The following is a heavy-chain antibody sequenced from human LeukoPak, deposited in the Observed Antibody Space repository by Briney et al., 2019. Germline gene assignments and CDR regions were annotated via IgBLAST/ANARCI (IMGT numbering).Heavy chain of an antibody. V-gene: IGHV3-30*18. CDR2: IAYDGNNT. D-gene: IGHD1-1*01. CDR3: AKTGMLRRVGYLDV. CDR1: GFTFSSYS. Sequence: GGSLRLSCAASGFTFSSYSMNWVRQAPGKGLEWVAVIAYDGNNTYYGDSVRGRFTISRDNSKKMVYLEMNSLRVEDTAVYYCAKTGMLRRVGYLDVWGKGTAVIVSS. J-gene: IGHJ6*04.